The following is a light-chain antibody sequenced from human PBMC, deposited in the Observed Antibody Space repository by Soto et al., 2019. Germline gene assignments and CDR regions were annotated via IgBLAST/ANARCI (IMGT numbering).Light chain of an antibody. J-gene: IGKJ4*01. Sequence: DIQMTQSPSSLSASVGDRVTITCRASQDISNSLAWYQQKPGKVPKVLIYATSILQSGVPARFSSSGSGTDFTLTISSLQPEDVATYYCQNYNSAPLTFGGGTKVEI. CDR2: ATS. CDR3: QNYNSAPLT. CDR1: QDISNS. V-gene: IGKV1-27*01.